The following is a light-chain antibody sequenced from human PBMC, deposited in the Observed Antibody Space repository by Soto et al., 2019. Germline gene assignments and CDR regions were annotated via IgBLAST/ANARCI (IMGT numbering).Light chain of an antibody. J-gene: IGKJ1*01. Sequence: DIQMTQSPSTLSASVGDRVTITCRASESINSWLAWYQQKPGKAPKLLIYKASNLESGVPSRFSGSGSGTEFTLTITSLQPDDFATYYCQQYQSYSHFGQGTKVEIK. V-gene: IGKV1-5*03. CDR1: ESINSW. CDR3: QQYQSYSH. CDR2: KAS.